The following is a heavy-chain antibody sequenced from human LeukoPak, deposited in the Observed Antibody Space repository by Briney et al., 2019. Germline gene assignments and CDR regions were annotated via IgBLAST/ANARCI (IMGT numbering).Heavy chain of an antibody. CDR3: AKGGEYSTSWDDTFDI. CDR2: VWYVGSEK. D-gene: IGHD2-2*01. J-gene: IGHJ3*02. CDR1: GFSFSSYG. Sequence: GGSQRLSCAASGFSFSSYGMHWVRQAPGKGPEWVAVVWYVGSEKYYADSVKGRFTISRDNSKNTLYLDMNSLRTEDTALYYCAKGGEYSTSWDDTFDIWGQGTMVTVSS. V-gene: IGHV3-30*02.